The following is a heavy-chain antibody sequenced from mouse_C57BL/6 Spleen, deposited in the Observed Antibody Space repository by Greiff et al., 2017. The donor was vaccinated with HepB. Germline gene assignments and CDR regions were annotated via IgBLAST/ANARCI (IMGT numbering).Heavy chain of an antibody. J-gene: IGHJ4*01. CDR3: AREDYGSSYGGYAMDY. Sequence: QVQLQQSGAELVRPGSSVKLSCKASGYTFTSYWMHWVKQRPIQGLEWIGNIDPSDSETHYNQKFKDKATLTVDKSSSTAYMQLSSLTSEDSAVYYCAREDYGSSYGGYAMDYWGQGTSVTVSS. V-gene: IGHV1-52*01. D-gene: IGHD1-1*01. CDR1: GYTFTSYW. CDR2: IDPSDSET.